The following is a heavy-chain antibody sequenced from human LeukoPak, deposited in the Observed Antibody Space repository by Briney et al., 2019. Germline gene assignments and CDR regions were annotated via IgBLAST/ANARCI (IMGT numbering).Heavy chain of an antibody. J-gene: IGHJ4*02. CDR1: GITFRSYG. D-gene: IGHD2-15*01. Sequence: GGSLRLSCAASGITFRSYGMHWVRQAPGKGLEWVAFIWYDGSDKYYADSVKGRFTISRDNSRNTLFLQMNSLRAEDTAVYYCATDRATQYFDYWGQGTLVSVSS. V-gene: IGHV3-30*02. CDR3: ATDRATQYFDY. CDR2: IWYDGSDK.